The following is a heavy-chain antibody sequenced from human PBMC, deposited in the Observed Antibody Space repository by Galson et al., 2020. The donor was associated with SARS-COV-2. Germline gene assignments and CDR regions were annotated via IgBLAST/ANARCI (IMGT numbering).Heavy chain of an antibody. D-gene: IGHD1-1*01. J-gene: IGHJ5*01. CDR1: GDSIGTSSDF. CDR2: INYSGNT. CDR3: ARQRMEMATIAWFDS. Sequence: SETLSLTCTVSGDSIGTSSDFWGWIRQSPGKGPEWIGSINYSGNTYYNPSLKSRVSLSVDTSKNQFSLKMWSLTAGDTAIYYCARQRMEMATIAWFDSWGQGLRVTVSP. V-gene: IGHV4-39*01.